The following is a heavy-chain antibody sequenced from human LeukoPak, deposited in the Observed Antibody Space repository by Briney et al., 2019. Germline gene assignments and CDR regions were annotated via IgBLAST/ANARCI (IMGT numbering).Heavy chain of an antibody. J-gene: IGHJ5*02. CDR2: IRSSSSYI. CDR3: AKDRGSSGWYLGYNWFDP. Sequence: GGSLRLSCAASGFTFSSYSMNWVRQAPGKGLEWVSSIRSSSSYIYYADSVKGRFTISRDNSKNTLYLQMNSLRAEDTAVYYCAKDRGSSGWYLGYNWFDPWGQGTLVTVSS. V-gene: IGHV3-21*04. D-gene: IGHD6-19*01. CDR1: GFTFSSYS.